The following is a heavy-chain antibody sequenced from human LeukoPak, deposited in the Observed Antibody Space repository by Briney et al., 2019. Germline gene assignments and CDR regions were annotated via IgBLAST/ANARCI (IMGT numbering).Heavy chain of an antibody. Sequence: KPGGSLRLSCAASGFSFSGYYMGWIRQAPGKGLEWVSYIIGSSAYTNYADSVRGRFTISRDNAKNSLYLQMNSLRAEDTATYYCARVRGYCSGATCYPYYFDYWGQGTLVTVSS. D-gene: IGHD2-15*01. J-gene: IGHJ4*02. CDR1: GFSFSGYY. CDR3: ARVRGYCSGATCYPYYFDY. CDR2: IIGSSAYT. V-gene: IGHV3-11*03.